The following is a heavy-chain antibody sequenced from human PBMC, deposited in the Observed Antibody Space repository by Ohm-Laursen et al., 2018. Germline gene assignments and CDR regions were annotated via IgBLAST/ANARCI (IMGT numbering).Heavy chain of an antibody. D-gene: IGHD3-22*01. CDR3: ARGSGHDSSGLFDY. Sequence: SDTLSLTCTVSGGSISGYYWNWIRQPPGKGLEYIGYIYYSGSTYYNPSLKSRVTISVDTTKNQFSLKLSSVTAADTAVYYCARGSGHDSSGLFDYWGQGTLVTVSS. V-gene: IGHV4-59*07. CDR2: IYYSGST. J-gene: IGHJ4*02. CDR1: GGSISGYY.